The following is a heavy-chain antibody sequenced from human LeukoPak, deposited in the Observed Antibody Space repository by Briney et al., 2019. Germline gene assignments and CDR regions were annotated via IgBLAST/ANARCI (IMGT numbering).Heavy chain of an antibody. V-gene: IGHV3-74*01. Sequence: PGGSLRLSCAASGFTFSSYWKYWVRQAPGKGLVWVSRINSDARNTNYADSVQGRFTISRDNAKNTLYLQMNSLRVEDTAVYYCASGIGVGDSFDIWGQGTMVTVSS. J-gene: IGHJ3*02. D-gene: IGHD3-3*01. CDR1: GFTFSSYW. CDR3: ASGIGVGDSFDI. CDR2: INSDARNT.